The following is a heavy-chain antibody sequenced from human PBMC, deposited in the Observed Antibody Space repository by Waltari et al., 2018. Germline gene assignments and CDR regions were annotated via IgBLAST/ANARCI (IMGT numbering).Heavy chain of an antibody. CDR3: ARLRGAND. Sequence: EVQLVESGGGLVQPGGSLSLSCAASGFTFSSYWMIWVRQAPGQGLDWVAHITQDGSDKSYVASGKGRFTISRDNAKQSLYLQMNSLRPDDTAIYYCARLRGANDWGQGTLVTVSS. CDR2: ITQDGSDK. J-gene: IGHJ4*02. D-gene: IGHD3-10*01. CDR1: GFTFSSYW. V-gene: IGHV3-7*01.